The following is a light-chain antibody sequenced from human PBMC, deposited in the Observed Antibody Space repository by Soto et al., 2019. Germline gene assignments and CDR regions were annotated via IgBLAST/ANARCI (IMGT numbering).Light chain of an antibody. CDR2: AAS. CDR1: PSLSSGY. V-gene: IGKV3-20*01. J-gene: IGKJ1*01. CDR3: HQYDTSPRT. Sequence: PGERATLSCRASPSLSSGYLAWYQQKPGQAPRILIYAASSRATGIPDRFSGSGSGTDFTLTISRLEPEDFAVYYCHQYDTSPRTFGQGTKVDIK.